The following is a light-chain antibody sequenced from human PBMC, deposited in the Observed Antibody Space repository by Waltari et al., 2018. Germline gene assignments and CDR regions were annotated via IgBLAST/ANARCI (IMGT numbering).Light chain of an antibody. Sequence: EIVLTQSPATLSLSPGERDTLFCRATQSVSTYFAWYQPKPGQSPRRRIYDTSSGSAGIPARFTGRGSGTDFTLTVSGLEPQDFAVYYGQQGSTFGQGTRLEIK. CDR1: QSVSTY. J-gene: IGKJ5*01. CDR2: DTS. V-gene: IGKV3-11*01. CDR3: QQGST.